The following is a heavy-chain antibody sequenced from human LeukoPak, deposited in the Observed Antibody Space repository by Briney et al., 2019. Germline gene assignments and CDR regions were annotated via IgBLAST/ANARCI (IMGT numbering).Heavy chain of an antibody. D-gene: IGHD3-10*01. CDR1: GFSISIYG. J-gene: IGHJ6*03. V-gene: IGHV3-30*18. CDR2: ISYDGNTK. Sequence: GRSLRLSCTVSGFSISIYGMHWVRQAPGKGLEWLAVISYDGNTKYYADSVKGRSTISRDNSKNTVYLQMNSLRAEDTAIYYCAKSYYTSGVGYYYTEVWGKGTTVTISS. CDR3: AKSYYTSGVGYYYTEV.